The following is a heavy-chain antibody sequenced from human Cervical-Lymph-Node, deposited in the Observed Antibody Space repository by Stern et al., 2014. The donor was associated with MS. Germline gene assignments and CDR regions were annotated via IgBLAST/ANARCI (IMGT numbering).Heavy chain of an antibody. Sequence: EVQLVESGGGLVKPGGSLRLSCAASGFTFSTHTMNCVRQAPGKGLEWVSSISSTSTYIYYAHSVKGRFTISRDNARNSLYLQMNSLRVDDTAVYYCLRDGGDYWGQGTLVTVSS. CDR3: LRDGGDY. J-gene: IGHJ4*02. D-gene: IGHD3-16*01. CDR1: GFTFSTHT. V-gene: IGHV3-21*01. CDR2: ISSTSTYI.